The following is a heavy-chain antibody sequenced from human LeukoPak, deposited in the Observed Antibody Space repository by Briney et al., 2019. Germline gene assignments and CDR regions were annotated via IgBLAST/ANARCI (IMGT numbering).Heavy chain of an antibody. CDR3: AKDRSSSWSFDY. Sequence: GRSLRLSCAASGFTFSSYGMHWVRQAPGKGLEWVAIISYDGSNKYYADSVKGRSTISRDNSKNTLYLQMNSLRAEDTAVYYCAKDRSSSWSFDYWGQGTLVTVSS. V-gene: IGHV3-30*18. CDR1: GFTFSSYG. D-gene: IGHD6-13*01. J-gene: IGHJ4*02. CDR2: ISYDGSNK.